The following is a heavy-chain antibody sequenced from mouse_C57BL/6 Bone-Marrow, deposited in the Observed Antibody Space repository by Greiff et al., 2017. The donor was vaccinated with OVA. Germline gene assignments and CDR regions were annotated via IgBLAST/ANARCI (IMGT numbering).Heavy chain of an antibody. D-gene: IGHD2-3*01. V-gene: IGHV5-17*01. CDR2: ISSGSSTI. J-gene: IGHJ1*03. CDR3: ARDGYPYWYFDV. CDR1: GFTFSDYG. Sequence: EVKLMESGGGLVKPGGSLKLSCAASGFTFSDYGMHWVRQAPEKGLEWVAYISSGSSTIYYADTVKGRFTISRDNAKNTLFLQMTSLRSEDTAMYYCARDGYPYWYFDVWGTGTTVTVSS.